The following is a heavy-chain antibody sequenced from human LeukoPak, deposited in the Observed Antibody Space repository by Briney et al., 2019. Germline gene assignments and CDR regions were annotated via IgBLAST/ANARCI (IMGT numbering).Heavy chain of an antibody. CDR3: ARAGGSSDFDY. D-gene: IGHD6-25*01. CDR1: GFTSTSYG. CDR2: IWYDGSKT. J-gene: IGHJ4*02. Sequence: PGGSLRLSCAASGFTSTSYGMHWVRQAPGKGLEWVAVIWYDGSKTYYVDAVKGRFTISRDFSKNTLYLQMTGLRAEDTAVYYCARAGGSSDFDYWGQGTLVTVSS. V-gene: IGHV3-33*08.